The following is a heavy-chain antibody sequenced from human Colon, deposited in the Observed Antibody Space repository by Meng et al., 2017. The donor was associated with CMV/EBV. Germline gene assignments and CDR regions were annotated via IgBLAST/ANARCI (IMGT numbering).Heavy chain of an antibody. Sequence: GESLKISCAASGFTFSNAWMSWVRQAPGKGLEWVGRIKSKTDGGTTDYAAPVKCRFTISRDDSKNTLYLQMNSLKTEDTAVYYCTTGYYYDSSGYYYLFDYWGQGTLVTVSS. CDR2: IKSKTDGGTT. D-gene: IGHD3-22*01. CDR3: TTGYYYDSSGYYYLFDY. J-gene: IGHJ4*02. V-gene: IGHV3-15*01. CDR1: GFTFSNAW.